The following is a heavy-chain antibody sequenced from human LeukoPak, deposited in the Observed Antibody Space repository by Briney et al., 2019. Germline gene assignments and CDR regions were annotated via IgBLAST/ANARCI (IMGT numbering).Heavy chain of an antibody. CDR1: GFTFSYYS. Sequence: GGSLRLSCAVSGFTFSYYSINWVRQAPGKGLEWVSYISGSSNYIYYTDSVKGRFTISRDSAKNSVYLQMNSLRAEDTAVCYCAREPSGWYLDYWGQGTLVTVSS. CDR2: ISGSSNYI. D-gene: IGHD6-19*01. CDR3: AREPSGWYLDY. J-gene: IGHJ4*02. V-gene: IGHV3-21*01.